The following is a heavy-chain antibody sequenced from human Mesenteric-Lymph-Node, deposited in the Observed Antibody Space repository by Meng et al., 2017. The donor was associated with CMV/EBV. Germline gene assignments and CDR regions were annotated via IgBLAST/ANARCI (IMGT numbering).Heavy chain of an antibody. CDR3: ARDQPRYDFWSGPPAFDI. D-gene: IGHD3-3*01. V-gene: IGHV3-53*01. J-gene: IGHJ3*02. Sequence: GESLKISCAASGFTVSSNYMSWVRQALGKGLEWVSVIYSGGSTYYADSVKGRFTFSRDNSKSSLYLQMNSQRAEDTAVYYCARDQPRYDFWSGPPAFDIWDQGTMVTVSS. CDR1: GFTVSSNY. CDR2: IYSGGST.